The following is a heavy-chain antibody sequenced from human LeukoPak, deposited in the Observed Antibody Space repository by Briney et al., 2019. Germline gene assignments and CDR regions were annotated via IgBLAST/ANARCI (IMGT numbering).Heavy chain of an antibody. J-gene: IGHJ6*02. V-gene: IGHV4-59*11. CDR3: ARDTFGMDV. Sequence: SETLSLTCTVSGGSISGHYWSWIRQPPGEGREWMGYIFYNGNTKYNPSLKRRVTISLDTSHNQFSLKLTSVTDADTAVYFCARDTFGMDVWGQGTTVTVS. CDR2: IFYNGNT. CDR1: GGSISGHY.